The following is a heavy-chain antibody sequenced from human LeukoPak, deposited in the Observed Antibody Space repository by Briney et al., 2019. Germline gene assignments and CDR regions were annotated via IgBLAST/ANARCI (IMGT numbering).Heavy chain of an antibody. D-gene: IGHD6-13*01. CDR2: IYHSGST. CDR3: ARDLSAAAGVDY. V-gene: IGHV4-38-2*02. CDR1: GYSISSGYY. J-gene: IGHJ4*02. Sequence: PSETLSLTCTVSGYSISSGYYWGRIRQPPGKGLEWIGSIYHSGSTYYNPSLKSRVTISVDTSKNQFSLKLSSVTAADTAVYYCARDLSAAAGVDYWGQGTLVTVSS.